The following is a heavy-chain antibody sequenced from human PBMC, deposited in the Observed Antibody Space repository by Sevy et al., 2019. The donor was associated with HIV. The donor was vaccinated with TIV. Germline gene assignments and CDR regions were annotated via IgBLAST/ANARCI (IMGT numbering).Heavy chain of an antibody. V-gene: IGHV3-15*01. D-gene: IGHD3-3*01. CDR2: IKSKTDGGTT. J-gene: IGHJ6*02. CDR3: TPDGTHYDFWSGYRHDYYYYYGMDV. Sequence: GGSLRLSCAASGFTFSNAWMSWVRQAPGKGLEWVGRIKSKTDGGTTDYAAPVKGRFTISRDDSKNTLYLQMNSLKTEDTAVYYCTPDGTHYDFWSGYRHDYYYYYGMDVWGQGTTVTVSS. CDR1: GFTFSNAW.